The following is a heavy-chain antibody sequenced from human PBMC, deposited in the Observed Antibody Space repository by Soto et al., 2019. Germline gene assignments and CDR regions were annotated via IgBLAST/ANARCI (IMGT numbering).Heavy chain of an antibody. CDR3: AREDSIIIPAVSDF. CDR1: GFAFNNYG. CDR2: ISKSDYT. D-gene: IGHD2-2*01. V-gene: IGHV3-21*01. Sequence: GGSLRLSCTVSGFAFNNYGINWVRQAPGKGLEWVSSISKSDYTYYSDSVKGRFTISRDNAKNSVPLQMNTLRVEDTAVYYCAREDSIIIPAVSDFWGQGTLVTVSS. J-gene: IGHJ4*02.